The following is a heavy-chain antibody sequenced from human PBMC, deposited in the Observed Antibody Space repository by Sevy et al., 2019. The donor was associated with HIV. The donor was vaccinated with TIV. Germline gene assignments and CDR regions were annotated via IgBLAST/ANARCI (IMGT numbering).Heavy chain of an antibody. J-gene: IGHJ6*03. CDR2: IKQDGSEK. D-gene: IGHD2-2*01. CDR3: ARNPLDCSSTSCYGVYYYYYYMDV. Sequence: GGSLRHSCAASGFTFSSYWMSWVRQAPGKGLEWVANIKQDGSEKYYVDSVKGRFTISRDNAKNSLYLQMNSLRAEDTAVYYCARNPLDCSSTSCYGVYYYYYYMDVWGKGTTVTVSS. V-gene: IGHV3-7*03. CDR1: GFTFSSYW.